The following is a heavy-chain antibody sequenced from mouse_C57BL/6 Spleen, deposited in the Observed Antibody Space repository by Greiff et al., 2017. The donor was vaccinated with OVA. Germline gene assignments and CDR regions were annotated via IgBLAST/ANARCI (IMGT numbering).Heavy chain of an antibody. Sequence: QVQLQQPGAELVKPGASVKLSCKASGYTFTSYWMQWVKQRPGQGLEWIGEIDPSDSYTNYNQKFKGKATLTVDKSSSAASMQLLILTSADSAVYYFARWYCGSSSYFDYWGQGTTLTVSS. J-gene: IGHJ2*01. V-gene: IGHV1-50*01. CDR3: ARWYCGSSSYFDY. D-gene: IGHD1-1*01. CDR2: IDPSDSYT. CDR1: GYTFTSYW.